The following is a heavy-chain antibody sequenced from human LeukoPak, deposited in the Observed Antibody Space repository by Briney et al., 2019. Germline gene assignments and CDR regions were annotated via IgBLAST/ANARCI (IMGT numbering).Heavy chain of an antibody. J-gene: IGHJ5*02. Sequence: GGSLRLSCAASGFTFSSYSMNWVRQAPGKGLEWVSSISSSSSYIYYADSVKGRFTISRDNAKNSLYLQMNSLRAEDTAVYYCARGRENYYYDSSGYTSDWFDPWGQGTLVTVSS. V-gene: IGHV3-21*01. CDR2: ISSSSSYI. CDR1: GFTFSSYS. CDR3: ARGRENYYYDSSGYTSDWFDP. D-gene: IGHD3-22*01.